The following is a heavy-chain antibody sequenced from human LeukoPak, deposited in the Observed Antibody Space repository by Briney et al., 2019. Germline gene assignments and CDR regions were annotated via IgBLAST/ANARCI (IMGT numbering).Heavy chain of an antibody. CDR3: AKVLSGSQDY. CDR2: IGGGGEST. Sequence: PGGSLRLSCAASGFTFSSYAMSWVRQAPGKGLEWASTIGGGGESTYSADSVKGRFTISRDNSKNTLYLQMDSLRAEDTAVYYCAKVLSGSQDYWGQGTLVTVSS. D-gene: IGHD1-26*01. CDR1: GFTFSSYA. V-gene: IGHV3-23*01. J-gene: IGHJ4*02.